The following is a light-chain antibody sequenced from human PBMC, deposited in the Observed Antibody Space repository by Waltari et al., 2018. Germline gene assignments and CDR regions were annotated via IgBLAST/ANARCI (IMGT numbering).Light chain of an antibody. Sequence: DIQMTQSPSTLSASVGDRITITCRASQSISTWLAWYQQKPGKAPKLLTYKASNLESGVPSRFSGSGSGTEFTLTISSLQPDDFATYYCQQYNSYHTFGQATKLEIK. V-gene: IGKV1-5*03. CDR3: QQYNSYHT. CDR1: QSISTW. J-gene: IGKJ2*01. CDR2: KAS.